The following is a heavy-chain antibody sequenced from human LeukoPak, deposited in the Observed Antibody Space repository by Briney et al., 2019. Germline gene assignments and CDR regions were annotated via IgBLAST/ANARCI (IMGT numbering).Heavy chain of an antibody. CDR2: IYYSGST. V-gene: IGHV4-59*12. Sequence: PSETLSLTCTVSGGSISSYYWSWIRQPPGKGLEGSGDIYYSGSTNYNPSLKSRGTISVDTSKNQFSLKLSSVTAADTAVYYCARGSRRFAYYYGSGSINYMDVWGKGTTVTISS. CDR1: GGSISSYY. J-gene: IGHJ6*03. D-gene: IGHD3-10*01. CDR3: ARGSRRFAYYYGSGSINYMDV.